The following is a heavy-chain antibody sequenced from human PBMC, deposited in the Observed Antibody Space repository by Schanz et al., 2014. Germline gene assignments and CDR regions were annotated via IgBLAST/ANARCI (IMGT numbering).Heavy chain of an antibody. CDR1: GFTFSSYA. CDR2: ISGTGSST. V-gene: IGHV3-23*04. J-gene: IGHJ4*02. CDR3: AKHLESPDIVGTIFDS. Sequence: EVQLVESGGGLVQPGGSLRFSCAASGFTFSSYAMNWVRQAPGKGLEWVSAISGTGSSTHYANSVKGRFTISRDNSKNTLYLQMNSLRAEDTAVYFCAKHLESPDIVGTIFDSWGQGTLVSVSS. D-gene: IGHD5-12*01.